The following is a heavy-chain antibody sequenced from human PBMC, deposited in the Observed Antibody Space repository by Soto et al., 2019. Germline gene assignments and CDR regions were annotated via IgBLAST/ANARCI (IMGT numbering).Heavy chain of an antibody. J-gene: IGHJ4*02. CDR3: SYGDSPGPIEH. CDR2: IHNGERT. Sequence: LSLTYSVSGASISSYYWSWFRQAPGKGLEYIGYIHNGERTNYNPSLESRVTISADTSKNQFSLRLSSVTAADTAMYYCSYGDSPGPIEHWGEGTLVTVSS. CDR1: GASISSYY. D-gene: IGHD4-17*01. V-gene: IGHV4-59*01.